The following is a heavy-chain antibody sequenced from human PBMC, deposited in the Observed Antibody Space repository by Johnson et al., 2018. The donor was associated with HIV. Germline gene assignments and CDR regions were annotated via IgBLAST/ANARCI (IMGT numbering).Heavy chain of an antibody. Sequence: EVQLVESGGGLVKPGGSLRLSCAASGFTFSDYYMSWVRQAPGKGLEWVSIVYSGGNTYYTDSVKGRFTISRDNSKNTLYLQMNSLRAEDTAVYYCARVGASRFDAFDIWGQGTMVTVSS. V-gene: IGHV3-66*01. CDR3: ARVGASRFDAFDI. CDR2: VYSGGNT. J-gene: IGHJ3*02. CDR1: GFTFSDYY. D-gene: IGHD3-16*01.